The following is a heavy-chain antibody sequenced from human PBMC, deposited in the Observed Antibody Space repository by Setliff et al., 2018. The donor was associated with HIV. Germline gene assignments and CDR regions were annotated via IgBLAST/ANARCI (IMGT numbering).Heavy chain of an antibody. V-gene: IGHV4-34*01. Sequence: ETLSLTCAVYGGSFSGYYWSWIRQPPGKGLEWIGEINHSGSTNYNMSLWSRVTISLDASRNQFPLELISVTAADTAVYYCAGGPGTTSIDYWAQGTLVTVSS. D-gene: IGHD1-26*01. CDR1: GGSFSGYY. CDR2: INHSGST. CDR3: AGGPGTTSIDY. J-gene: IGHJ4*02.